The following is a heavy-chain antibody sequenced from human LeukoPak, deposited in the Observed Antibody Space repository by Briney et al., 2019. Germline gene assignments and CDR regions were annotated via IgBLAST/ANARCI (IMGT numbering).Heavy chain of an antibody. Sequence: GGSLRLSCAASGFTFSSYSMNWVRQAPGKGLEWVSSISSSSSYIYYADSVKGRFTISRDNSKNTLYLQMNSLRAEDTAVYYCAKDGYDSSGYYVRRAYYFDYWGQGTLVTVSS. CDR1: GFTFSSYS. V-gene: IGHV3-21*04. D-gene: IGHD3-22*01. CDR3: AKDGYDSSGYYVRRAYYFDY. CDR2: ISSSSSYI. J-gene: IGHJ4*02.